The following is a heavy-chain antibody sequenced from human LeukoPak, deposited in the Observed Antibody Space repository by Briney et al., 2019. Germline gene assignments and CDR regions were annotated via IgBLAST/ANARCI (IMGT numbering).Heavy chain of an antibody. V-gene: IGHV1-24*01. J-gene: IGHJ6*03. Sequence: ASVKVSCKVSGYTLTELSMHWVRQAPGKGLEWMGGFDPEDGETIYAQKFQGRVTITADKSTSTAYMELSSLRSEDTAVYYCARVVGLTGYSSSWYSGYYYYMDGRGKGTTVTVSS. CDR1: GYTLTELS. CDR2: FDPEDGET. D-gene: IGHD6-13*01. CDR3: ARVVGLTGYSSSWYSGYYYYMDG.